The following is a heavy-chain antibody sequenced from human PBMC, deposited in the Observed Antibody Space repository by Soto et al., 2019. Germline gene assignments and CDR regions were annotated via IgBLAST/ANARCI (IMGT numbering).Heavy chain of an antibody. V-gene: IGHV4-4*07. J-gene: IGHJ6*02. CDR1: VDSITTYY. D-gene: IGHD6-13*01. Sequence: SETLSLTCTVSVDSITTYYWSWIRQPAGKGLEWIGRIDTSGNTNYNPSLKSRVTMSVDTSKKQFSLKLTSVTAADTAVYYCARDESSSWYTLGDYYYGMDVWGQGTTVPVSS. CDR3: ARDESSSWYTLGDYYYGMDV. CDR2: IDTSGNT.